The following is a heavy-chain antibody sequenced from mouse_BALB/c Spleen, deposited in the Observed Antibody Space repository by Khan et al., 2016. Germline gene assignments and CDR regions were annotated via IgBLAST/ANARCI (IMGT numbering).Heavy chain of an antibody. CDR3: ARYYYGGAPWFAY. Sequence: EVKLLESGPDLVQPSQSLSLACTVTGYSITSDYSWHWIRQFPGNKLEWMGYIHYSGSTNYNPSLKSRISITRDTSKNQFFLQLNSVTTEDTATYYCARYYYGGAPWFAYWGQGTLVTVSA. CDR2: IHYSGST. CDR1: GYSITSDYS. J-gene: IGHJ3*01. V-gene: IGHV3-1*02. D-gene: IGHD1-1*01.